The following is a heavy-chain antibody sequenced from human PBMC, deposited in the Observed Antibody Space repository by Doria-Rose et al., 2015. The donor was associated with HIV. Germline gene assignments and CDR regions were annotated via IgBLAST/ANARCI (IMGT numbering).Heavy chain of an antibody. Sequence: EVQLVESGGGLVRPGGSLRLSCATSGFTFSSHRINWVRQAPGKGLEWVSSISSTSAYISYADSVRGRFTISRDNARNSLYLQMDSLRAEDTAIYYCATGVTLDYWGQGTLVTVSS. CDR3: ATGVTLDY. CDR2: ISSTSAYI. D-gene: IGHD3-10*01. V-gene: IGHV3-21*01. J-gene: IGHJ4*02. CDR1: GFTFSSHR.